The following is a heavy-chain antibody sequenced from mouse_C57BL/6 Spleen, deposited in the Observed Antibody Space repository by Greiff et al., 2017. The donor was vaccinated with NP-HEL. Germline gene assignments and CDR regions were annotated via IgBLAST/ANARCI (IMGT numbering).Heavy chain of an antibody. J-gene: IGHJ4*01. Sequence: VQLQQSGGGLVQPKGSLKLSCAASGFSFNTYAMNWVRQAPGKGLEWVARIRSKSNNYATYYADSVKDRFTISRDDSESMLYLQMNNLKTEDTAMYYCVRHGVTTGYYAMDYWGQGTSVTVSS. CDR3: VRHGVTTGYYAMDY. CDR1: GFSFNTYA. V-gene: IGHV10-1*01. CDR2: IRSKSNNYAT. D-gene: IGHD2-2*01.